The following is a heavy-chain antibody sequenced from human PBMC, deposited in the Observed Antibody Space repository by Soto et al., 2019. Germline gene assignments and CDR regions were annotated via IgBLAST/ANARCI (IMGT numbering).Heavy chain of an antibody. Sequence: PSETLSLTCTVSGGPISSYYWSWIRQPPGKGLEWIGYIYYSGSTNYNPSLKSRVTISVGTSKNQFSLKLSSVTAADTAVYYCAXFNGYYDFYYYYYGMDVWGQGTTVTVSS. J-gene: IGHJ6*02. CDR2: IYYSGST. D-gene: IGHD3-22*01. V-gene: IGHV4-59*01. CDR1: GGPISSYY. CDR3: AXFNGYYDFYYYYYGMDV.